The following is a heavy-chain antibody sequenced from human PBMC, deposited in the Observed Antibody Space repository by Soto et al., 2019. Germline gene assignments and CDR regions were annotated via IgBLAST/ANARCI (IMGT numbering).Heavy chain of an antibody. CDR3: AGEGTSSSSGLYYYCGMDV. Sequence: QVQLVQSGAEVKKPGASVKVSCKASGYTFTGYYMHWVRQAPGQGLEWMGWINPNSGGTNYAQKCQGWVTMTRDTSISTAYMELSRLRSDDTAVYYCAGEGTSSSSGLYYYCGMDVWGQGTTVTVSS. D-gene: IGHD6-6*01. V-gene: IGHV1-2*04. CDR1: GYTFTGYY. J-gene: IGHJ6*02. CDR2: INPNSGGT.